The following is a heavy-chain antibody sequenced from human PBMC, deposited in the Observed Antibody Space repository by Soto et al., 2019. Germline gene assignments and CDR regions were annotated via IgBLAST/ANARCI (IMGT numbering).Heavy chain of an antibody. V-gene: IGHV1-18*01. J-gene: IGHJ6*03. CDR2: ISAYNGNT. CDR1: GYTFSSYG. CDR3: ARGAHYYYYYYMDV. Sequence: GPVKVSCKASGYTFSSYGFSWVRQAPGQGLEWMGWISAYNGNTNYAQKLQGRVTMTTDTSTSTAYMELRSLRSDDTAVYYCARGAHYYYYYYMDVWGKGTTVTVSS.